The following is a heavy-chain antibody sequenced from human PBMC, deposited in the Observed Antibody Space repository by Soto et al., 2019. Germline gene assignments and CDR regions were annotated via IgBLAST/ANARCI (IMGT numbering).Heavy chain of an antibody. J-gene: IGHJ5*02. V-gene: IGHV4-30-4*01. CDR2: ISYSGT. CDR3: ARIGTLLGIVTNNWFDP. D-gene: IGHD3-3*01. CDR1: GASISSDDSY. Sequence: SETLSLTCTVSGASISSDDSYWSWIRQPPGKGLEWIGYISYSGTYYNPSLKSRVTTSLHRSKNQISLYLRSVTAADTAVYYCARIGTLLGIVTNNWFDPWGQGTLVTVSS.